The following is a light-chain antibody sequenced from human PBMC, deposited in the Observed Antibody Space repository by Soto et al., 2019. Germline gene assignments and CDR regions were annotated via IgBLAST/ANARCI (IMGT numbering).Light chain of an antibody. CDR1: ESVRNNS. CDR3: HHYGYGADT. CDR2: GAS. V-gene: IGKV3-20*01. J-gene: IGKJ2*01. Sequence: LILTQSPGTLSLSPGERATLSCRASESVRNNSLAWYQQHPGQAPRLLIFGASSRATGIPDRFTGTGSGAHFRLTISRLEPDDSAVYFCHHYGYGADTFGQGTKLEIK.